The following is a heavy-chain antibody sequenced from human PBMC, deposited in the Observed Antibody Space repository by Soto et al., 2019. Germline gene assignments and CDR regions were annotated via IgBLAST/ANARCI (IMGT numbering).Heavy chain of an antibody. D-gene: IGHD2-8*01. Sequence: LRLSCAASGFTFSSYSMNWVRQAPGKGLEWVSSISSSSSYIYYADSVKGRFTISRDNAKNSLYLQMNSLRAEDTAVYYCARSPNPVTGWFDPWGQGTLVTVSS. CDR2: ISSSSSYI. CDR1: GFTFSSYS. V-gene: IGHV3-21*01. J-gene: IGHJ5*02. CDR3: ARSPNPVTGWFDP.